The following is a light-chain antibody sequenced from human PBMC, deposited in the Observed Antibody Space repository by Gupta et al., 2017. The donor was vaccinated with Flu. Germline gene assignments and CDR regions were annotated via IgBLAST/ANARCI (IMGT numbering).Light chain of an antibody. CDR3: RSYDNSLSGSKV. Sequence: FVLPQPPSVSGAPGQRVTLSCTGSTSNIGAGYDVHWYQQVPGRAPKRLIFGNNNRPAGVADRVSGSKSGTSASLAIAGLQAEDEADYYCRSYDNSLSGSKVFGGGTKLTVL. V-gene: IGLV1-40*01. CDR2: GNN. J-gene: IGLJ3*02. CDR1: TSNIGAGYD.